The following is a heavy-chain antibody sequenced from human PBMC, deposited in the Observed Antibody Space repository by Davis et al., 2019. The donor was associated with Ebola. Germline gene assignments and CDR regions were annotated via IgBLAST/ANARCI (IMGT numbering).Heavy chain of an antibody. J-gene: IGHJ5*02. CDR2: IIPIFGTA. Sequence: SVKVSCKASGGTFSSYAISWVRQAPGQGLEWMGGIIPIFGTANYAQKFQGRVTITADESTSTAYMELSSLRSEDTAVYYCAREVSYCSGGSCDWFDPWGQGTLVTVSS. CDR3: AREVSYCSGGSCDWFDP. V-gene: IGHV1-69*13. D-gene: IGHD2-15*01. CDR1: GGTFSSYA.